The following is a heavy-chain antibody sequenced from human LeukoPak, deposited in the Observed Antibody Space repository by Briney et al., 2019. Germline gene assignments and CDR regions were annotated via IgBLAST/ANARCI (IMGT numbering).Heavy chain of an antibody. Sequence: SETLSLTCTVSGGSISSYYWSWIRQPAGKGLEWVGRIYTSGSTNYNPSLKSRVTMSVDTSKNQFSLKLSSVTAADTAVYYCARDPLGLFTMVRGVDYWHFDLWGRGTLVTVSS. V-gene: IGHV4-4*07. CDR3: ARDPLGLFTMVRGVDYWHFDL. J-gene: IGHJ2*01. D-gene: IGHD3-10*01. CDR1: GGSISSYY. CDR2: IYTSGST.